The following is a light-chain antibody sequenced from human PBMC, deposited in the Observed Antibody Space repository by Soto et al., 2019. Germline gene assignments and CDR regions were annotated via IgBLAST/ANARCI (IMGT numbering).Light chain of an antibody. V-gene: IGLV2-8*01. CDR1: STDVGGYNY. CDR3: SSYAGNNIHYV. CDR2: EVS. J-gene: IGLJ1*01. Sequence: QSTLTQPASPSLSAGQSVTISCTGTSTDVGGYNYVSWYQQHPGKAPKLMIYEVSKRPSGVPDRFSGSKSGNTASLTVSGLQAEDEADYYCSSYAGNNIHYVFGTGTKVTVL.